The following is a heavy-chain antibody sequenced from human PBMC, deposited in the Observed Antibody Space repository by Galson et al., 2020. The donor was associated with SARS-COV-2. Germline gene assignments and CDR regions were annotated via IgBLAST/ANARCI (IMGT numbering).Heavy chain of an antibody. CDR1: GGSISSGGYY. V-gene: IGHV4-31*03. Sequence: TLSLTCTVSGGSISSGGYYWSWIRQHPGKGLEWIGYIYYSGSTYYNPSLKSRVTISVDTSKNQFSLKLSSVTAADTAVYYCARARITMIVVVNAFDIWGQGTMVTVSS. J-gene: IGHJ3*02. CDR3: ARARITMIVVVNAFDI. CDR2: IYYSGST. D-gene: IGHD3-22*01.